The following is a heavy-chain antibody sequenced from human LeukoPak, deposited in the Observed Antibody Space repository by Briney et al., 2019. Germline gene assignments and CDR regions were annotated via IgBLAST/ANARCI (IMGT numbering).Heavy chain of an antibody. J-gene: IGHJ4*02. CDR3: AGLVLDY. CDR1: GFTFDDYA. CDR2: ISGSGSTI. D-gene: IGHD6-19*01. Sequence: GGSLRLSCAASGFTFDDYAMHWVRQAPGKGLEWVSYISGSGSTIYYTDSVKGRFTISRDSAKNSLYLQMNSLRAEDTAVYYCAGLVLDYWGQGTLVTVSS. V-gene: IGHV3-48*03.